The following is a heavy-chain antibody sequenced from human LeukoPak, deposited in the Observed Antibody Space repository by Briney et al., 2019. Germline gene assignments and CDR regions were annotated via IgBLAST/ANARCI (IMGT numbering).Heavy chain of an antibody. V-gene: IGHV3-48*01. J-gene: IGHJ4*02. CDR2: ISGRSSTI. Sequence: GGSLRLSCAASAFTFSDYSMNWVRQAPGKGLEWMSYISGRSSTIYYADSVRGRFTISRDNAKNSMYLQMNSLRAEDTAVYYCARDRLTSGSYFFDYWGQGTLVTVSS. CDR3: ARDRLTSGSYFFDY. D-gene: IGHD1-26*01. CDR1: AFTFSDYS.